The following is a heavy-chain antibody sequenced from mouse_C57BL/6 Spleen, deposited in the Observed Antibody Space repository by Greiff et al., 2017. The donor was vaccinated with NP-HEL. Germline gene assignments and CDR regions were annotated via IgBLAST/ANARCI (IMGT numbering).Heavy chain of an antibody. CDR1: GYSITSGYY. CDR3: ARGGTEYYFDY. V-gene: IGHV3-6*01. J-gene: IGHJ2*01. CDR2: ISYDGSN. Sequence: DVQLQESGPGLVKPSQSLSLTCSVTGYSITSGYYWNWIRQFPGNKLEWMGYISYDGSNNYNPSLKNRISITRDTSKNQFFLKLNSVTTEDTATYYCARGGTEYYFDYWGQGTTLTVSS. D-gene: IGHD3-3*01.